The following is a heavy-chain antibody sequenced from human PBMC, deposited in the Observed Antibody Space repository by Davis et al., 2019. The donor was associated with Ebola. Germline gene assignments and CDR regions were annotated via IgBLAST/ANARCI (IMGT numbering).Heavy chain of an antibody. CDR2: IYSDGSST. D-gene: IGHD3-22*01. CDR3: ARGGYYTQIYYYHGMDV. CDR1: GSTFSSSW. V-gene: IGHV3-74*03. Sequence: PGGSLRLSCVAPGSTFSSSWMHWVRHAPGKGRVWVSRIYSDGSSTTYADSVKGRFTISRDNAKNTLYLQMNSLRAEDTAVYYCARGGYYTQIYYYHGMDVWGQGTTVTVSS. J-gene: IGHJ6*02.